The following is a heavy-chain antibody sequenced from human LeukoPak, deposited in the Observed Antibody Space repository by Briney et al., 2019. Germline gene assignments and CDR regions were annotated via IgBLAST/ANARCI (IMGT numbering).Heavy chain of an antibody. V-gene: IGHV3-7*01. J-gene: IGHJ5*02. Sequence: GGSLRLSCAASGFIFSTYWMMWARQVPGKGLEWVANIKQNGDESYYVDSVKGRFAISRDNVKNSLYLQMNSLKAEDTAVYYCAKGEYSSSRAWFDRWGQGTLVTVSS. CDR1: GFIFSTYW. D-gene: IGHD6-13*01. CDR3: AKGEYSSSRAWFDR. CDR2: IKQNGDES.